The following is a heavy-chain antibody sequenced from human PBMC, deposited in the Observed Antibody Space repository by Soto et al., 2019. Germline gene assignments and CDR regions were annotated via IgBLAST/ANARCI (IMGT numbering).Heavy chain of an antibody. CDR3: ARRGARSQQLVPYHGYYYYYYYMDV. Sequence: PVWSLRLSWTASEFTFSSYWMSLVLQNPVKWLEFLSKVKQDGSEKYYVDSVKGRFTISRDNAKNSLYLQMNSLRAEDTAVYYCARRGARSQQLVPYHGYYYYYYYMDVWGKGTTVTVSS. V-gene: IGHV3-7*01. CDR2: VKQDGSEK. J-gene: IGHJ6*03. D-gene: IGHD6-13*01. CDR1: EFTFSSYW.